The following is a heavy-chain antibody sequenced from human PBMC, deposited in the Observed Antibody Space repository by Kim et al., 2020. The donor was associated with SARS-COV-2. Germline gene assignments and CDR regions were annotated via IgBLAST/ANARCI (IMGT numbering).Heavy chain of an antibody. CDR1: GFTFSSYS. V-gene: IGHV3-21*01. D-gene: IGHD3-22*01. CDR3: ARLYDSSGYLSDY. Sequence: GGSLRLSCAASGFTFSSYSMNWVRQAPGKGLEWVSSISSSSSYIYYADSVKGRFTISRENAKNSLYLQMNSLRAEDTAVYYCARLYDSSGYLSDYWGQGTLVTVSS. J-gene: IGHJ4*02. CDR2: ISSSSSYI.